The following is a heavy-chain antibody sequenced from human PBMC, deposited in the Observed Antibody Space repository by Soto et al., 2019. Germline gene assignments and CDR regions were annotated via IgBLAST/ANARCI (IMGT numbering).Heavy chain of an antibody. CDR1: GFTFSSYG. Sequence: GGSLRLSCAASGFTFSSYGMHWVRQAPGKGLEWVAVISYDGSNKYYADSVKGRFTISRDNSKNTLYPQMNSLRAEDTAVYYCAKDTNILTGTYYYYGMDVWGQGTTVTAP. J-gene: IGHJ6*02. V-gene: IGHV3-30*18. CDR2: ISYDGSNK. D-gene: IGHD3-9*01. CDR3: AKDTNILTGTYYYYGMDV.